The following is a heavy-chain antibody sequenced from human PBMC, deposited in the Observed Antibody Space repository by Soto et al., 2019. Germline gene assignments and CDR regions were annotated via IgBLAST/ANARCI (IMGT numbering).Heavy chain of an antibody. Sequence: PSETLSLTCAAFGGTLSGYYWSWIRQPPGRGLEWIGEINHSGSTNYNPSLESRVTISVDTSKNQDSLKLRSVTDADTAVYYWARGDAETAMVFGDGITLNYNYDNVMDSLGLGTTVT. CDR1: GGTLSGYY. CDR3: ARGDAETAMVFGDGITLNYNYDNVMDS. V-gene: IGHV4-34*01. CDR2: INHSGST. J-gene: IGHJ6*02. D-gene: IGHD5-18*01.